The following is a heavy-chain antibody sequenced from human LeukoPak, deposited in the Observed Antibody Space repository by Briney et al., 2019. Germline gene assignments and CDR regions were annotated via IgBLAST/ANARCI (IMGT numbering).Heavy chain of an antibody. V-gene: IGHV1-2*02. Sequence: ASVKVSCKASGYTFTGYYMHWVRQAPGQGLEWMGWINPNSGGTNYAQKLQGRVTMTTDTSTSTAYMELRSLRSDDTAVYYCARVSIAAAGTYGYWGQGTLVTVSS. J-gene: IGHJ4*02. CDR2: INPNSGGT. D-gene: IGHD6-13*01. CDR1: GYTFTGYY. CDR3: ARVSIAAAGTYGY.